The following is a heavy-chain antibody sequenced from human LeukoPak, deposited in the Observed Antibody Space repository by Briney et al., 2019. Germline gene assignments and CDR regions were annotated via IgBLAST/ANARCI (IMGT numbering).Heavy chain of an antibody. CDR3: ARENRGFITRPIDY. D-gene: IGHD3-10*01. Sequence: GGSLRLSCAASGFTFSSYWMSWVRQAPGKGLEWVANIKQDGSEKYYVDSVKGRFTISRDNAKNSLYLQMNSLRVEDTAVYYCARENRGFITRPIDYWGQGTLVTVSS. CDR2: IKQDGSEK. V-gene: IGHV3-7*01. J-gene: IGHJ4*02. CDR1: GFTFSSYW.